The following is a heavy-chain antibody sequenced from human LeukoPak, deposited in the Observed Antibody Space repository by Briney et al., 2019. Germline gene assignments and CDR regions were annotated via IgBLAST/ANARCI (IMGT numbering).Heavy chain of an antibody. CDR2: IYSGGGT. CDR1: GFTVSYNY. Sequence: GGSLRLSCAASGFTVSYNYMSWVRQAPGKGLEWVTVIYSGGGTNYADSVKGRFTISKDTSRNTLYLQMNTLRVEDTAVYYCARDGDAPMSVASGGMDVWGQGTTVTVSS. D-gene: IGHD5-18*01. CDR3: ARDGDAPMSVASGGMDV. V-gene: IGHV3-66*01. J-gene: IGHJ6*02.